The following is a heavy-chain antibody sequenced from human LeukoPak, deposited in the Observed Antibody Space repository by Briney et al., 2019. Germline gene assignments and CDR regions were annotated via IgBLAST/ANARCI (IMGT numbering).Heavy chain of an antibody. D-gene: IGHD5-24*01. V-gene: IGHV1-69*05. J-gene: IGHJ4*02. CDR3: ARDSGDDGYYNSVGDY. CDR1: GGTFSSYA. Sequence: SVKVSCKASGGTFSSYAIRWVRQAPGQGLEWMGRIIPIFGTANYAQKLQGRVTITTDESTSTAYMELSSLRSEDTAVYYCARDSGDDGYYNSVGDYWGQGTLVTVSS. CDR2: IIPIFGTA.